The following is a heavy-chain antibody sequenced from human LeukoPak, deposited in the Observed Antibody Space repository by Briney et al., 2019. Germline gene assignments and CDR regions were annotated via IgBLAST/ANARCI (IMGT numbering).Heavy chain of an antibody. V-gene: IGHV1-8*01. Sequence: ASVKVSCKASGYTFTSYDINWVRQAPGQGREWMGWMNPNSGNTGSAQKFQGRVTMTRNTSISTAYMELSSLRSEDTAVYYCARGTITMVRGLIIRFNWFDPWGQGTLVTVSS. CDR2: MNPNSGNT. CDR1: GYTFTSYD. CDR3: ARGTITMVRGLIIRFNWFDP. J-gene: IGHJ5*02. D-gene: IGHD3-10*01.